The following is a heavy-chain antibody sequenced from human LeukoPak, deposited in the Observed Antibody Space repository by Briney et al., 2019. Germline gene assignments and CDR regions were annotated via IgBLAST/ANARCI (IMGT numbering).Heavy chain of an antibody. J-gene: IGHJ6*03. CDR3: ARENMITFGGVIVQHYYYYYMDV. V-gene: IGHV4-4*02. CDR1: GGSISSSNW. D-gene: IGHD3-16*02. CDR2: IYHSGST. Sequence: SETLSLTCAVSGGSISSSNWWSWVRQPPGKGLEWIGEIYHSGSTNYNPSLKSRVTISVDTSKNQFSLKLSSVTAADTAVYYCARENMITFGGVIVQHYYYYYMDVWGKGTTVTISS.